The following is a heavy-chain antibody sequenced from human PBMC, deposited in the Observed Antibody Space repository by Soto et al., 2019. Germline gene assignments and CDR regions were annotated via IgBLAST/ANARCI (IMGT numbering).Heavy chain of an antibody. V-gene: IGHV4-31*11. CDR2: IDTNGDT. J-gene: IGHJ4*02. Sequence: QVQLQESGSGLLKPSQTLSLACGVSGDSLKRGFYHWSWIRQTPGKGLQLIGYIDTNGDTHYDLSLQNRRNMAIVTTESPFALKLTSVTAADTAVYYCARGTVYYCPNDKCGFFFDHWGQGALVTVSS. CDR1: GDSLKRGFYH. CDR3: ARGTVYYCPNDKCGFFFDH. D-gene: IGHD2-8*01.